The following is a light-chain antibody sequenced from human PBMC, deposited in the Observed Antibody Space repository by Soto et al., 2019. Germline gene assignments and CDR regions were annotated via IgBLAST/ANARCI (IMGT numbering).Light chain of an antibody. J-gene: IGLJ6*01. CDR1: SGYSKYK. Sequence: QSVLTQPPSASASLGASVTLTCTLSSGYSKYKVDWYQLRPGKGPRFVMRVGTGGIVGSKGDGIPDRFSVLGSGLNRYLTIKNIQEEDESDYHCGADHGSGSNSNVFGSGTQLTVL. CDR3: GADHGSGSNSNV. V-gene: IGLV9-49*01. CDR2: VGTGGIVG.